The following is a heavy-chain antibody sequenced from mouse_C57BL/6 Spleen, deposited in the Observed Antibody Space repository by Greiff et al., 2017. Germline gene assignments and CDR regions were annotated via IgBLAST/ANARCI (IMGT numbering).Heavy chain of an antibody. CDR3: ARSLLLRNGAMDY. J-gene: IGHJ4*01. D-gene: IGHD1-1*01. Sequence: VQLQQSGPELVKPGASVKISCKASGYSFTDYNMNWVKQSHGQSLEWIGVINPNYGTTSYNQKFKGKATLTVDQSSSTAYMLLNSLTSEDSAVSYCARSLLLRNGAMDYWGQGTSVTVSS. V-gene: IGHV1-39*01. CDR2: INPNYGTT. CDR1: GYSFTDYN.